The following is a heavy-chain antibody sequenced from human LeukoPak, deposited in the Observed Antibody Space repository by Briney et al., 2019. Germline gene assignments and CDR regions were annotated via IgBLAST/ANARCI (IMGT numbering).Heavy chain of an antibody. CDR3: ARGGVNPVDH. D-gene: IGHD1-14*01. CDR2: MNEYATTR. Sequence: AGSLRLSCVASGFTFNRFWMHWVRQAPGKGLVWVSDMNEYATTRRYADAVKGRFTISRDNAKNTLYLQMNNLRAEDTAMYFCARGGVNPVDHWGQGTLVTVSS. V-gene: IGHV3-74*01. CDR1: GFTFNRFW. J-gene: IGHJ4*02.